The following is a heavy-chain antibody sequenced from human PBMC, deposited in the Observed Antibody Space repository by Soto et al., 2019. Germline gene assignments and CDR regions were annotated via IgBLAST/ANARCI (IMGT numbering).Heavy chain of an antibody. D-gene: IGHD5-18*01. Sequence: GESLKISCKGSVYSFTGYWIGWVRQMPGKGLEWMGIIYPGDSDTRYSPSFQGQVTISADKSISTAYLQWSSLKASDTAMYYCARRGGYSYGLYYYYYYGMDVWGQGTTVTVSS. V-gene: IGHV5-51*01. CDR2: IYPGDSDT. CDR3: ARRGGYSYGLYYYYYYGMDV. J-gene: IGHJ6*02. CDR1: VYSFTGYW.